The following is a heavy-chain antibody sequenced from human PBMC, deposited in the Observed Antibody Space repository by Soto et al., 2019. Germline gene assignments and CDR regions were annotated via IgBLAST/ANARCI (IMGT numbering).Heavy chain of an antibody. CDR2: MNPNSGNT. V-gene: IGHV1-8*01. Sequence: ASVKVSCKASGYTFTSYDINWVRQATGQGLEWMGWMNPNSGNTGYAQKFQGRVTMTRNTSISTAYMELSSLRSEDTAVYYCARGSWEPPLYYYYGMDVWGQGTTVSVSS. D-gene: IGHD1-26*01. CDR3: ARGSWEPPLYYYYGMDV. J-gene: IGHJ6*02. CDR1: GYTFTSYD.